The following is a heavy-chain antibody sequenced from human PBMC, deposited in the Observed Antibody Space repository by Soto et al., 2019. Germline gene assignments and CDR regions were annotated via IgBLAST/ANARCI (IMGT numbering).Heavy chain of an antibody. V-gene: IGHV4-61*01. CDR3: ARGNGTQLDY. CDR2: IYYSGST. CDR1: GGSVSSGSYY. Sequence: QVQLQESGPGLVKPSETLSLTCTVSGGSVSSGSYYWSWIRQPPGKGLEWIGYIYYSGSTNYNPSLKSRVAISVDTSNNQFSLKLSSVTAAYTAVYYCARGNGTQLDYWGPGSLVSVSS. J-gene: IGHJ4*02. D-gene: IGHD2-8*01.